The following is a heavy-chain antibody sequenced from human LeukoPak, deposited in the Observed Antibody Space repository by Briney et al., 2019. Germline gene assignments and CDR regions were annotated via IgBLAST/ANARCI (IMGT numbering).Heavy chain of an antibody. D-gene: IGHD2-2*01. CDR2: ISGSGGST. Sequence: GGSLRLSCADSGFSFSTYGMSWVRQAPGKGLEWVSAISGSGGSTYYADSVKGRFTISRDNSRNTLYLQMNSLRAEDTAVYYCAKPLGYCSSTSCPGYYYYGMDVWGQGTTVTVSS. CDR3: AKPLGYCSSTSCPGYYYYGMDV. CDR1: GFSFSTYG. V-gene: IGHV3-23*01. J-gene: IGHJ6*02.